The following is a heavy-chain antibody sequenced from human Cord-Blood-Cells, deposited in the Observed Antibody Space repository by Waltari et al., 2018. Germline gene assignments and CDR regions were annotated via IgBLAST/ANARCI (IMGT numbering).Heavy chain of an antibody. V-gene: IGHV1-2*02. CDR3: ARDHQTNWGEDYYGMDV. CDR2: INPNSGGT. CDR1: GYTFTGYY. Sequence: QVQLVQSGAEVKKPGASVKVSCKASGYTFTGYYMHWVRQAPGQGLEWMGWINPNSGGTNYAQKFQGRVTMTRDTSISTAYMELSRLRSDDTAVYYWARDHQTNWGEDYYGMDVWGQGTTVTVSS. D-gene: IGHD7-27*01. J-gene: IGHJ6*02.